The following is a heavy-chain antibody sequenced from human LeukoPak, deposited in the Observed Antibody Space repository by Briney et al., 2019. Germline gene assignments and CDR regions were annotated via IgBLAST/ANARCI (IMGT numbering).Heavy chain of an antibody. D-gene: IGHD2-8*01. CDR1: GFTFTNYA. Sequence: PGGSPRLSCAASGFTFTNYAMSWVRQAPGKGLEWVSAISGSGGRTYYADSLKGRFTISRDNSRNTLSLQMNSLRAEDTAVYYCAKAHGGSYHSGIDWGQGTLVIVSS. J-gene: IGHJ4*02. CDR2: ISGSGGRT. V-gene: IGHV3-23*01. CDR3: AKAHGGSYHSGID.